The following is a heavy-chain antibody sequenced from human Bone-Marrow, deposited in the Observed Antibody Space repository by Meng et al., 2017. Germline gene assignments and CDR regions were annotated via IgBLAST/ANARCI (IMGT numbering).Heavy chain of an antibody. V-gene: IGHV1-18*01. CDR3: ARDRDWNLDY. CDR1: GYTFTDYG. D-gene: IGHD1-1*01. CDR2: ISTSKGNT. Sequence: QAGPEMKKPGASVKVSCKPSGYTFTDYGSSWVRQAPGQGLEWMGWISTSKGNTKTAQKVQDRLTLTTDTSTNTAYMELRRLRSDDTAVYFCARDRDWNLDYWGQGTLVTVSS. J-gene: IGHJ4*02.